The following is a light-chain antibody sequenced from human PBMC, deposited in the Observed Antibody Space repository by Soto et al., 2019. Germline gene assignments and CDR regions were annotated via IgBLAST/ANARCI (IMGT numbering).Light chain of an antibody. CDR1: ESVHRN. J-gene: IGKJ3*01. V-gene: IGKV3-15*01. CDR2: YAS. Sequence: EVVMTQSPATLSVSPGERVTLSCRASESVHRNLAWYQQKPGQGPSLLIYYASTRSTRVPDRFTGSGSGTEFTLTISSLQTEDFGVYHCQHYSNWPPTFGPGTKVDIK. CDR3: QHYSNWPPT.